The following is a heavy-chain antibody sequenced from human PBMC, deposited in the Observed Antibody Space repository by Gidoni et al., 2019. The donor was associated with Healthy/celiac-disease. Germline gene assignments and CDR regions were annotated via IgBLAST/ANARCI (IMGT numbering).Heavy chain of an antibody. CDR2: INHSGST. CDR3: ARVGTRSGYVSDYYYGMDV. D-gene: IGHD5-12*01. V-gene: IGHV4-34*01. J-gene: IGHJ6*02. Sequence: QVQLQQWGAGRVQPSETLSLACAVYVGSLSGYSGSWIRQPPGKGLEWIGEINHSGSTNYNPSLKRRVTISGDTSKSQFSLKLSSVTAADTAVYYCARVGTRSGYVSDYYYGMDVWGQGTTVTVSS. CDR1: VGSLSGYS.